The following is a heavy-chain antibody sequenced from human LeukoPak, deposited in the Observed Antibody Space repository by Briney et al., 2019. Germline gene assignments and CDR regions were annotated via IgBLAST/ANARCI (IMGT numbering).Heavy chain of an antibody. CDR1: GGSISSSSYY. D-gene: IGHD6-13*01. V-gene: IGHV4-61*02. CDR3: ARDLGKAAAGDWYFDL. Sequence: SQTLSLTCTVSGGSISSSSYYWSWIRQPAGKGLEWIGSIYHSGSTCYNPSLKSRVTISVDTSKNQFSLKLSSVTAADTAVYYCARDLGKAAAGDWYFDLWGRGTLVTVSS. CDR2: IYHSGST. J-gene: IGHJ2*01.